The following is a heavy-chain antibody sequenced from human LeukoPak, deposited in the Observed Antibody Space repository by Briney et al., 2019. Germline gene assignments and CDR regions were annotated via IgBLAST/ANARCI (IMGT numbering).Heavy chain of an antibody. CDR2: IYYSGST. V-gene: IGHV4-59*01. Sequence: PSETLSLTCTVSGGSISSYYWSWIRQPPGKGLEWIGYIYYSGSTNYNPSLKSRVTISVDTSKNQFSLKLSSVTAADTAVYYCARVMEPRIAAAGGLGLDYWGQGTLVTVSS. CDR1: GGSISSYY. J-gene: IGHJ4*02. D-gene: IGHD6-13*01. CDR3: ARVMEPRIAAAGGLGLDY.